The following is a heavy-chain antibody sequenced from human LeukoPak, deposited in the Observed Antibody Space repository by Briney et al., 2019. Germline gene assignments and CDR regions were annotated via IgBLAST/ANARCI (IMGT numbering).Heavy chain of an antibody. J-gene: IGHJ3*02. CDR3: AREGITIFGVSPDAFDI. V-gene: IGHV3-48*01. D-gene: IGHD3-3*01. CDR2: ISSSSSTI. Sequence: GGSLRLSCAASGFTFSSYSMNWVRQAPGKGLEWVSYISSSSSTIYYADSVKGRFTISRDNAKNSLYLQMNSLSAEDTAVYYCAREGITIFGVSPDAFDIWGQGTMVTVSS. CDR1: GFTFSSYS.